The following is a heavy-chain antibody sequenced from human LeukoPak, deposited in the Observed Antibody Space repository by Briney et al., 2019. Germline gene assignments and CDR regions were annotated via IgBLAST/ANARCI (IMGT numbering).Heavy chain of an antibody. CDR2: ARNKANSYTT. CDR3: AGQNCGTKGSFDY. D-gene: IGHD2-21*01. CDR1: GFTFSDHH. Sequence: QPGGSLRLSCAASGFTFSDHHMDGAREAPGKGLEWVGRARNKANSYTTEYAASVKGRFTISRDESKNSLYLQMNSLKTEDTGVYYCAGQNCGTKGSFDYWRQGTLVTVSS. V-gene: IGHV3-72*01. J-gene: IGHJ4*02.